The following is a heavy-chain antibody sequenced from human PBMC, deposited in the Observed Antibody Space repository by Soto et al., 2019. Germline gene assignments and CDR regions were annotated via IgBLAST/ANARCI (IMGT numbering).Heavy chain of an antibody. J-gene: IGHJ4*02. CDR1: GFCFSTHA. CDR2: ITDTGVST. D-gene: IGHD4-17*01. Sequence: GGSLRLSCAASGFCFSTHALSWVRQAPGKGLEWLSSITDTGVSTYYADSVKGRFTISRDNSRNTLHLQMNNLRVDDTAVYYCATAFDYSDTKCFDHWGQGTLVT. CDR3: ATAFDYSDTKCFDH. V-gene: IGHV3-23*01.